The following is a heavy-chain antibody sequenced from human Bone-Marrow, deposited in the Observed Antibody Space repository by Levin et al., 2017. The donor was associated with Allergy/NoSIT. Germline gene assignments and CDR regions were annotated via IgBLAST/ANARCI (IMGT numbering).Heavy chain of an antibody. CDR1: GDSINADGYY. CDR2: IRHSGTT. J-gene: IGHJ4*02. V-gene: IGHV4-31*03. Sequence: SCPVSGDSINADGYYLTWIRQFPGKGLEWIGYIRHSGTTFSNPSLKGRATLSVDTSKSQFSLRLTSVTAADTAVYFCTRDSPGNYFDSWGQGTLVTVSS. CDR3: TRDSPGNYFDS.